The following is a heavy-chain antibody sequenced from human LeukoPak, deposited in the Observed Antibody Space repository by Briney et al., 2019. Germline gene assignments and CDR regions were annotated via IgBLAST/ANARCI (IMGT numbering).Heavy chain of an antibody. J-gene: IGHJ4*02. CDR2: IYYSGST. V-gene: IGHV4-39*01. D-gene: IGHD3-22*01. Sequence: PSETLSLTCTVSGGSISSSSYYWGWIRQPPGKGLEWIGSIYYSGSTYYNPSLKSRVTISVDTSKNQFSLKLSSVTAADTAVYYCASQILPRRRYYDSSGDGRQTNFDYWGQGTLVTVSS. CDR1: GGSISSSSYY. CDR3: ASQILPRRRYYDSSGDGRQTNFDY.